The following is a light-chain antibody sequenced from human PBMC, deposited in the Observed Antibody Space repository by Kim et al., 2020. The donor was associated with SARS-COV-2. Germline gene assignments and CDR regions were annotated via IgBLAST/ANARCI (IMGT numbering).Light chain of an antibody. V-gene: IGKV3-11*01. CDR1: QSVSSY. Sequence: LSPGARAPLSCRASQSVSSYLAWYQQKPGQAPRLLIYDASNRATGIPARFSGSGSGTDFTLTISSLEPEDFAVYYCQQRSNWPGTFGQGTKVDIK. CDR2: DAS. J-gene: IGKJ1*01. CDR3: QQRSNWPGT.